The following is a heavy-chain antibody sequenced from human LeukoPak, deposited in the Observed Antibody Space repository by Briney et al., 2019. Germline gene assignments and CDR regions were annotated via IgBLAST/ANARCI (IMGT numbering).Heavy chain of an antibody. D-gene: IGHD6-19*01. CDR3: ARDRIAVAGTIGMDV. J-gene: IGHJ6*02. CDR1: GFTVSSNY. CDR2: IYSGGST. V-gene: IGHV3-66*01. Sequence: GGSLRLSCAASGFTVSSNYMSWVRQAPGKGLEWVSVIYSGGSTYYADSVKGRFTISRDNSKNTPYLQMNSLRAEDTAVYYCARDRIAVAGTIGMDVWGPGTTVTVSS.